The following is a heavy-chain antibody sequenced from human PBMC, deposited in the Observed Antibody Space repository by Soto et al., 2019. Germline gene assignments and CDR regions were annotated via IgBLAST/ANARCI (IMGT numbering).Heavy chain of an antibody. D-gene: IGHD6-25*01. CDR2: INAGNGNT. J-gene: IGHJ6*02. V-gene: IGHV1-3*01. CDR3: ARDSGYEENYYYYGMDV. Sequence: QVQLVQSGAEVKKPGASVKVSCKASGYTFTSYAMHWVRQAPGQRHEWMGWINAGNGNTKYSQKLQGRVTITRDTSASTAYMELSSLRSEDTAVYYCARDSGYEENYYYYGMDVWGQGTTVTVSS. CDR1: GYTFTSYA.